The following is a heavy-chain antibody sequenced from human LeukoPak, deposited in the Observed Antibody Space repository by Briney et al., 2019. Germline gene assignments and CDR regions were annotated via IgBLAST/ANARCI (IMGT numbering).Heavy chain of an antibody. CDR2: IKTDDSEK. CDR1: GFTFTNNW. V-gene: IGHV3-7*04. CDR3: ARGRAIDI. J-gene: IGHJ3*02. Sequence: PGGSLRLSCAASGFTFTNNWMTWVRQAPGKGLEWVANIKTDDSEKYYVGSVKGRFTISRDNAKTTVYLQMNSLRAEDTAVYYCARGRAIDIWGRGTMVTVSS.